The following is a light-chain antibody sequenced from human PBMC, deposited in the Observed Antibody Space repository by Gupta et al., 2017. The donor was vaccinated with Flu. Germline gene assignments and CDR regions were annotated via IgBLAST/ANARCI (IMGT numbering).Light chain of an antibody. CDR1: QSVSSN. CDR3: QQYNNWPPN. Sequence: EILMTQPPATLSVSPGERATLSCRASQSVSSNLAWYQQKPGQAPRLLIYGASTRATGIPARFSGSGSGTEFTLTISSLQSEDFAVYYCQQYNNWPPNFGQGTKLEIK. V-gene: IGKV3-15*01. CDR2: GAS. J-gene: IGKJ2*01.